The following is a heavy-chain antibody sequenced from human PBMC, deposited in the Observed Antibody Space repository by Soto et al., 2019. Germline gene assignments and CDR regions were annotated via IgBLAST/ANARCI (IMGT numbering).Heavy chain of an antibody. CDR3: ARARGVATISYYYYGMDV. CDR2: IIPIFGTA. CDR1: GGTFSSYA. J-gene: IGHJ6*02. V-gene: IGHV1-69*13. D-gene: IGHD5-12*01. Sequence: GASVKVSCKASGGTFSSYAISWVRQAPGQGLEWMGGIIPIFGTANYAQKFQGRVTITADESTSTAYMELSSLRSEDTAVYYCARARGVATISYYYYGMDVWGQGTTVTVSS.